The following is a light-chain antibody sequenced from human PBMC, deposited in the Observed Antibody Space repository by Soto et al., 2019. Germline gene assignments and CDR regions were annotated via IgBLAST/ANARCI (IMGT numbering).Light chain of an antibody. CDR3: QHSYSSSWT. Sequence: DIQMTQSPSSLSASVGDRVTITCRASQSISNYLNWYQHKPGKAPKVLIYGAYHLQSGVPSRFSGSGSGTDFTLTISSLQREDFATYFCQHSYSSSWTFGPGTKVEI. CDR1: QSISNY. CDR2: GAY. V-gene: IGKV1-39*01. J-gene: IGKJ1*01.